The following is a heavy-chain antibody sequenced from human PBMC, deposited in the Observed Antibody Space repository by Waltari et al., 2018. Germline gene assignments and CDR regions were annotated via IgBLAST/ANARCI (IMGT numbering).Heavy chain of an antibody. V-gene: IGHV4-59*08. J-gene: IGHJ4*02. CDR1: NTSIRTYY. CDR2: MRDSGST. Sequence: QVQLQESGPGLVKPSETLSLTCSVSNTSIRTYYWGWVRQPPGKGLELNGYMRDSGSTEYNPSLKSRVTISADTSKNQVSVKLHAVTAADTAVYYCAGSSKWYEVVFGYWSQGILVTVSS. CDR3: AGSSKWYEVVFGY. D-gene: IGHD2-8*01.